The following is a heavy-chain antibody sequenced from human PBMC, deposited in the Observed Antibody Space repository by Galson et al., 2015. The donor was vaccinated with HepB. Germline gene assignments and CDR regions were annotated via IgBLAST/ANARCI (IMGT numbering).Heavy chain of an antibody. CDR3: ARAEFLGFGELPPSGS. D-gene: IGHD3-10*01. Sequence: SVKVSCKASGYTFTSYYMHWVRQAPGQGLEWMGIINPSGGSTSYAQKFQGRVTMTRDTSTSTVYMELSSLRSEDTAVYYCARAEFLGFGELPPSGSWARGPLVPVPS. CDR2: INPSGGST. CDR1: GYTFTSYY. J-gene: IGHJ5*02. V-gene: IGHV1-46*03.